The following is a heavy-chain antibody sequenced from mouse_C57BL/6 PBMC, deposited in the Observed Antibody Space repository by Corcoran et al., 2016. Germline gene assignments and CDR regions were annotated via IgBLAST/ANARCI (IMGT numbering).Heavy chain of an antibody. CDR3: SRIGLFDAMDY. J-gene: IGHJ4*01. Sequence: QDTLKEPFPGILQPTRTLSGVWSDFGFSLSTFGMGLGWSRQPSGKGLEWLAQIWWDDDKYYNPALKSRLRISKGTTTNQVFLKIANVDTADTATYYCSRIGLFDAMDYWGQGTSVTVSS. V-gene: IGHV8-8*01. CDR2: IWWDDDK. CDR1: GFSLSTFGMG.